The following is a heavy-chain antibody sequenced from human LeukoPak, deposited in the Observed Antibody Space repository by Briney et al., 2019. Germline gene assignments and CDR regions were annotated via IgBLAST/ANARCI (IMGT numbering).Heavy chain of an antibody. CDR2: IHYTGST. Sequence: SETLSLTCTVSGGSIRSDSHYRDWIRQAPGKGLEWIGNIHYTGSTYYNASLKSRVTILLDSSKNQFSLKLSSVSAADTAVYFCARQTWGVGATGSLDVWGHGATVIVSS. CDR3: ARQTWGVGATGSLDV. D-gene: IGHD1-26*01. V-gene: IGHV4-39*01. J-gene: IGHJ6*02. CDR1: GGSIRSDSHY.